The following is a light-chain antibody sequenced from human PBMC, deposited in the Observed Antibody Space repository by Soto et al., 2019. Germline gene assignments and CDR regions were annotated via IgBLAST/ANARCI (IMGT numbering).Light chain of an antibody. V-gene: IGKV1-5*03. Sequence: DIQITPSPSTLSASVGDRVTITCRASQSISSWLAWYQQKPGKAPKLLIYKASSLESGVPSRFSGSGSGTEFTLPISSLQNDDFATXXXKQYNXYPLTVGRGTKVDIK. CDR1: QSISSW. CDR3: KQYNXYPLT. J-gene: IGKJ4*01. CDR2: KAS.